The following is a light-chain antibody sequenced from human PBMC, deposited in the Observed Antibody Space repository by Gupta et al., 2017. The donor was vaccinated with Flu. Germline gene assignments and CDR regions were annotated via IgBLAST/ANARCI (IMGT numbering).Light chain of an antibody. CDR1: QGLVYSDGNTY. CDR3: MQGAHWPWA. V-gene: IGKV2-30*01. CDR2: LVT. J-gene: IGKJ1*01. Sequence: DVVMTQSPLSLAVTLGQSASISCRSSQGLVYSDGNTYLHWLQQRPGQSPRRLIYLVTKRDSGVPDRFSGSGSGTDFTLKISRVEAEDVGVYFCMQGAHWPWAFGQGTKLEIK.